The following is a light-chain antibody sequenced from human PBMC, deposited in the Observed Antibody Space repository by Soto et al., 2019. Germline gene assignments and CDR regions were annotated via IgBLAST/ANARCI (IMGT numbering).Light chain of an antibody. CDR1: QSVSSY. V-gene: IGKV3-11*01. Sequence: ETVLTQSPATLSLSPGERATLSCRASQSVSSYLAWYQQKPGQAPRLLIYDASNRATGIPARFSGSGSGTDFTLTISSLEPEDFAVYYCQQRSNWPRALTFGGGTKVDIK. J-gene: IGKJ4*01. CDR3: QQRSNWPRALT. CDR2: DAS.